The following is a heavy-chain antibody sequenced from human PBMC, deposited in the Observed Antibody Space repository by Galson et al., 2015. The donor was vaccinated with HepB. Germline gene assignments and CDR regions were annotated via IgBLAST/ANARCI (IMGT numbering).Heavy chain of an antibody. CDR2: IYYSGST. CDR1: GGSISSSSYY. Sequence: LSLTCTVSGGSISSSSYYWGWIRQPPGKGLEWIGSIYYSGSTYYNPSLKSRVTISVDTSKNQFSLKLSSVTAADTAVYYCARQMGDIVVVVAAHSNWFDPWGQGTLVTVSS. CDR3: ARQMGDIVVVVAAHSNWFDP. V-gene: IGHV4-39*01. J-gene: IGHJ5*02. D-gene: IGHD2-15*01.